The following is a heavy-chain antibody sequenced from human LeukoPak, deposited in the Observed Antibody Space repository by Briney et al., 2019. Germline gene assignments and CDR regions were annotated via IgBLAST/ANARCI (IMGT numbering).Heavy chain of an antibody. D-gene: IGHD2-15*01. CDR1: VYTFTHYY. Sequence: ASVKVSCKASVYTFTHYYMHWVRQAPRQGLEWMGWINLNSGGTNFAQRFQGRVTMTRDTSISTAYMDLSRLISDDTAVYYCASDAGYCTGGSCWYFDHWGQGTLVTVSS. CDR3: ASDAGYCTGGSCWYFDH. J-gene: IGHJ4*02. CDR2: INLNSGGT. V-gene: IGHV1-2*02.